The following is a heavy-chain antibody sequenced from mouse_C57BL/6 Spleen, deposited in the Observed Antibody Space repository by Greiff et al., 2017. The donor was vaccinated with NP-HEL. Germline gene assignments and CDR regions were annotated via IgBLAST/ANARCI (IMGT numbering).Heavy chain of an antibody. Sequence: EVHLVESGGDLVKPGGSLKLSCAASGFTFSSYGMSWVRQTPDKRLEWVATISSGGSYTYYPDSVKGRFTISRDNAKNTLYLQMSSLKSEDTAMYYCARHSLLAMDYWGQGTSVTVSS. CDR2: ISSGGSYT. J-gene: IGHJ4*01. CDR1: GFTFSSYG. CDR3: ARHSLLAMDY. V-gene: IGHV5-6*01. D-gene: IGHD6-1*01.